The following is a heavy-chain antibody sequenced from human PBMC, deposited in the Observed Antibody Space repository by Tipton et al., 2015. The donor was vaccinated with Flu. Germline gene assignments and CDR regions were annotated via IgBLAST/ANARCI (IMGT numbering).Heavy chain of an antibody. CDR2: IWYDGSNK. CDR3: AKDNDPSNVPHY. J-gene: IGHJ4*02. CDR1: GFIFSTYG. Sequence: SLRLSCVASGFIFSTYGMHWVRQAPGKGLEWVAVIWYDGSNKYYADSVKGRFTISRDNSKNTVYLQMNSLRAEDTAVYYCAKDNDPSNVPHYWGQGTLVTVSS. D-gene: IGHD1-1*01. V-gene: IGHV3-33*06.